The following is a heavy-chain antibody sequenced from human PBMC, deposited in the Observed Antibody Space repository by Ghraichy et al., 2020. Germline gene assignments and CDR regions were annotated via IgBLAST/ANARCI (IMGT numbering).Heavy chain of an antibody. CDR3: GSTDFDY. V-gene: IGHV1-18*01. CDR2: ISVSNANA. D-gene: IGHD4-17*01. CDR1: GYTSSRYG. Sequence: ASVKVSCKASGYTSSRYGISWVRQAPGQGLEWMAWISVSNANAHYAQNLQNRATVTADTSTRTVYMELRSLRSDDTAIYYCGSTDFDYWGQGTLVIVSS. J-gene: IGHJ4*02.